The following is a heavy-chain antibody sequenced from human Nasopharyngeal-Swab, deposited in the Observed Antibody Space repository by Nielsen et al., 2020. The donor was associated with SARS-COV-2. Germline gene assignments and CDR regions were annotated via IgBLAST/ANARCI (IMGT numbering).Heavy chain of an antibody. Sequence: GESLKISCVDSGFRDYSMNWVRQAPGKGLEWVSSISSSSSDIYYADSVKGRFTISRDSAKNSLYLQINNLRAEDTAVYYCARGYCSSGSCYAKHYGMDVWGQGTTVTVSS. V-gene: IGHV3-21*01. J-gene: IGHJ6*02. CDR2: ISSSSSDI. CDR1: GFRDYS. D-gene: IGHD2-15*01. CDR3: ARGYCSSGSCYAKHYGMDV.